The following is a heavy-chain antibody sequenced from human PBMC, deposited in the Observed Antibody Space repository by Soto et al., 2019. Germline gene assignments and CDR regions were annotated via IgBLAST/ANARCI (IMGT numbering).Heavy chain of an antibody. CDR1: GFTFSSSA. D-gene: IGHD1-20*01. Sequence: GGSLRLSCAASGFTFSSSALSWVRQAPGKGLEWVSAIISAGTTYYADSVRGRFTISRDNSKNTVYLQMNSLRAEDTAVYYCEKHVSITSRGNQFDPWGQGTLVTVYS. V-gene: IGHV3-23*01. J-gene: IGHJ5*02. CDR3: EKHVSITSRGNQFDP. CDR2: IISAGTT.